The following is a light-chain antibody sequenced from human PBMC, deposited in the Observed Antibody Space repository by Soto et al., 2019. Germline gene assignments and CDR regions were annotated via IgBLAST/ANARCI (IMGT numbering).Light chain of an antibody. J-gene: IGKJ1*01. V-gene: IGKV1-39*01. CDR2: AAS. Sequence: DIQMTQSPSSLSASVGDRDTITCRASQSISSYLNWYQQKPGKAPKLLIYAASSLQSGVPSRFSGSGSGTDFTLTISSLQHEDFATYYCQQSYSTPPTFGQGTKV. CDR3: QQSYSTPPT. CDR1: QSISSY.